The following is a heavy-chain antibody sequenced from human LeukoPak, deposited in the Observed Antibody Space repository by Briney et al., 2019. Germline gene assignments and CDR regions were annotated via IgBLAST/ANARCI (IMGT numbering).Heavy chain of an antibody. V-gene: IGHV1-58*02. CDR3: AAGVGYTYGLSLGATALISDI. D-gene: IGHD5-18*01. CDR1: GFTFSGCA. CDR2: IVVGTGKE. Sequence: ASVKVSCKASGFTFSGCAMQWLRQARGQRLEWIGWIVVGTGKEDYAQRFQERVTITTDMTTSTAYMELSSLRSEDTAVYYCAAGVGYTYGLSLGATALISDIWGQGTKVTVSA. J-gene: IGHJ3*02.